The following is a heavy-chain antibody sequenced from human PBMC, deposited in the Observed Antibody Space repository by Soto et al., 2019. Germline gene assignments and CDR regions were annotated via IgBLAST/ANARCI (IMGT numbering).Heavy chain of an antibody. D-gene: IGHD3-16*02. CDR2: ISASGNST. CDR1: GFTFSTYA. CDR3: AKPLGRIWGRYRYRDESDY. J-gene: IGHJ4*02. V-gene: IGHV3-23*01. Sequence: GGSLRLSCAASGFTFSTYAMSWVRQAPGKGLEWVSTISASGNSTYYADSVKGRFTISRDNSKNTLSLQMYSLRAEDTAIYYCAKPLGRIWGRYRYRDESDYWGQGTLVTVSS.